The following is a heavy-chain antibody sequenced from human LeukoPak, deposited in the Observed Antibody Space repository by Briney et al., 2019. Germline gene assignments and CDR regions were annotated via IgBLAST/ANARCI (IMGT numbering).Heavy chain of an antibody. Sequence: SVKVSCKASGGTFSSYAISWVRQAPGQGLEWMGRIIPIFGIANYAQKFQGRVTITADKSTSTAYMELSSLRSEGTAVYYCAKAPGWNYVAHMDVWGQGTTVTVSS. J-gene: IGHJ6*02. V-gene: IGHV1-69*04. CDR3: AKAPGWNYVAHMDV. D-gene: IGHD1-7*01. CDR1: GGTFSSYA. CDR2: IIPIFGIA.